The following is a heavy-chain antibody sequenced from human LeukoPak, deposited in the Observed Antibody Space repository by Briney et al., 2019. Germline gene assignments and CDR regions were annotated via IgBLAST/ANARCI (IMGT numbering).Heavy chain of an antibody. V-gene: IGHV4-59*01. Sequence: SETLSLTCTVPGGSISTYYWSWIWQPPGKGLECSGYIYYSGSTNYNPSPKRRATISADTSKSKSPLMLKSVTSAATALYYCARGYGGSGYFWAWGQGTLVTVSS. CDR1: GGSISTYY. D-gene: IGHD3-22*01. J-gene: IGHJ4*02. CDR2: IYYSGST. CDR3: ARGYGGSGYFWA.